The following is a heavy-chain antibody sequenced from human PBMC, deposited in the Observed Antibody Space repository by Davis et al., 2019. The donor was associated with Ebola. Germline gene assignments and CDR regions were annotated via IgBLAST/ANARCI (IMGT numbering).Heavy chain of an antibody. V-gene: IGHV3-21*01. J-gene: IGHJ6*02. CDR3: ARVVQQQLVYYYYGMDV. CDR1: GFTFSSYS. CDR2: ISSSSSYI. D-gene: IGHD6-13*01. Sequence: GESLKISCAASGFTFSSYSMNWVRQAPGKGLEWVSSISSSSSYIYYADSVKGRFTISRDNAKNSLYLQMNSLRAEDTAVYYCARVVQQQLVYYYYGMDVWGQGTTVTVSS.